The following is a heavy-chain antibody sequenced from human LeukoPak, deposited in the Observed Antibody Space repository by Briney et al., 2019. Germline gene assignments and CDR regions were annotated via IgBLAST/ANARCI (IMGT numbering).Heavy chain of an antibody. CDR3: VKGRMSEDGLDF. CDR2: ISSSGNT. J-gene: IGHJ4*02. Sequence: TGGSLRLSCEASGFTFGRSAMTWVRQTPGKGLEWFSSISSSGNTYYADSVKGRFTISRDNSKNLVNPQMNSLRAEDTAIYYCVKGRMSEDGLDFWGQGSLVTVSS. V-gene: IGHV3-23*01. D-gene: IGHD5-24*01. CDR1: GFTFGRSA.